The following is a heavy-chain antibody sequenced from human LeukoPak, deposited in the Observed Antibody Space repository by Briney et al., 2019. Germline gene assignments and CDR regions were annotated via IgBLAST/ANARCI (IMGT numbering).Heavy chain of an antibody. Sequence: GGSLRLSCAASGFTFSSYGMHWVRQAPGKGLEWVAVISYDGSNKYYADSVKGRFTISRDNSKNTLYLQMNSLRAEDTAVYYCARGSGSYSIRAFDIWGQGTMVTVSS. J-gene: IGHJ3*02. D-gene: IGHD1-26*01. CDR3: ARGSGSYSIRAFDI. CDR1: GFTFSSYG. CDR2: ISYDGSNK. V-gene: IGHV3-30*19.